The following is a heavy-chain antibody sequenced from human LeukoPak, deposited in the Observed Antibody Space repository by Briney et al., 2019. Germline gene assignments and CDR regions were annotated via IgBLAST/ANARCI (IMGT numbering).Heavy chain of an antibody. J-gene: IGHJ6*02. CDR3: ARVRKLAYCGGDCYSPYYYYGMDV. CDR1: GYTFTSYY. Sequence: ASVTVSSTASGYTFTSYYMHWVRQAPGQGLEWMGIINPSGGSTSYAQKFQGRVTMTRDTSTSTVYMELSSLRSEDTAVYYCARVRKLAYCGGDCYSPYYYYGMDVWGQGTTVTVSS. V-gene: IGHV1-46*01. D-gene: IGHD2-21*02. CDR2: INPSGGST.